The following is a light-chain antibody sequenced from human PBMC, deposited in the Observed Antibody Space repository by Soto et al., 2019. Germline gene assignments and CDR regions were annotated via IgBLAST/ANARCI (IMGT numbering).Light chain of an antibody. CDR3: QQYGSSPMYT. CDR2: GAS. CDR1: QSVSSNY. V-gene: IGKV3-20*01. Sequence: EIVLTQSPGTLSLSPGERATLSCRASQSVSSNYFAWYQQKPGQAPRLLIYGASGRATVIPDRFSGSGSGTDFTLTISRLEPEDFAVYYCQQYGSSPMYTFGQGTKLEIK. J-gene: IGKJ2*01.